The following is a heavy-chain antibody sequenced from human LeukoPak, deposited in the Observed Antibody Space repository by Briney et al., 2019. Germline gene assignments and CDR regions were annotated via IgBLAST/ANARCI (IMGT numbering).Heavy chain of an antibody. CDR1: GFIFDNYV. J-gene: IGHJ4*02. CDR3: ARSRKQQLVQNYFDS. Sequence: PGGSLRLSCAASGFIFDNYVLTWVRQTPEKGLEWVAGICGSGSSTNYADAVKGRFTISRDNSKDTVYLQLSSLNAEDTAVYYCARSRKQQLVQNYFDSWGQGTLVTVSS. CDR2: ICGSGSST. V-gene: IGHV3-23*01. D-gene: IGHD6-13*01.